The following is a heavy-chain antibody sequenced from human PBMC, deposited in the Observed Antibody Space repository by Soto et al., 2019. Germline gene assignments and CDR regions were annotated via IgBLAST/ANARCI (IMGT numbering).Heavy chain of an antibody. CDR1: GFTFSSYG. CDR2: IWYDGSNK. CDR3: ARDWEVMGFPFDY. V-gene: IGHV3-33*01. D-gene: IGHD1-26*01. J-gene: IGHJ4*02. Sequence: QVQLVESGGGVVQPGRSLRLSCAASGFTFSSYGMHWVRQAPGKGLEWVAVIWYDGSNKYYADSVKGRFTISRDNSKNTLYLHMSSLRVEDTAVYYCARDWEVMGFPFDYWGQGTLVTVSS.